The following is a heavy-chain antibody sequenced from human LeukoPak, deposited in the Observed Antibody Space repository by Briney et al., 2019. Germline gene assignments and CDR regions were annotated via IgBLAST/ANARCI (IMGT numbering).Heavy chain of an antibody. D-gene: IGHD5-24*01. V-gene: IGHV1-2*02. CDR2: INPNSGGT. Sequence: ASLKASCKASGYTFTGYYMHWVRQAPGQGREWMGWINPNSGGTNYAQKFQGRVTMTRDTSISTAYMELRRLRSDDTAVYYCAREGRDGYKPLDYWPQGTLVTVSS. CDR3: AREGRDGYKPLDY. J-gene: IGHJ4*02. CDR1: GYTFTGYY.